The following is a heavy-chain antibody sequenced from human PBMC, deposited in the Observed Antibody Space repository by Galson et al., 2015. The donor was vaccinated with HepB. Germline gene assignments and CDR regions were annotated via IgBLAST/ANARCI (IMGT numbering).Heavy chain of an antibody. CDR1: GYTFTSYG. J-gene: IGHJ6*02. Sequence: SVKVSCKVSGYTFTSYGISWVRQAPGQELEWMGWISAYNGNTNYAQKTQGRVTMTTDTSTSTAYMELRSLRSDDTAVYYCARPNTVTRYYYGMDVWGQGTTVTVSS. CDR2: ISAYNGNT. V-gene: IGHV1-18*04. CDR3: ARPNTVTRYYYGMDV. D-gene: IGHD4-11*01.